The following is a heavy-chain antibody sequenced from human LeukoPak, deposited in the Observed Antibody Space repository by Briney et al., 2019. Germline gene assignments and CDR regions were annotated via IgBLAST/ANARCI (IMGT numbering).Heavy chain of an antibody. CDR2: ISPTGSTT. J-gene: IGHJ4*02. D-gene: IGHD6-6*01. Sequence: PGGSLRLSCTASGFSFSGHWMHWARQLPGKGLVWVSRISPTGSTTSYADSVKGRFTVSRDNAKNTLYLQENNLRAEDTAVYYCARGPNSNWSGLDFWGQGTLLTVSS. V-gene: IGHV3-74*01. CDR3: ARGPNSNWSGLDF. CDR1: GFSFSGHW.